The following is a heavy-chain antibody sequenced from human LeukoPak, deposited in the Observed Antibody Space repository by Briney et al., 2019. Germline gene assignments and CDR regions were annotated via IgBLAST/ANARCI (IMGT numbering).Heavy chain of an antibody. CDR2: ISAYNGNT. J-gene: IGHJ5*02. D-gene: IGHD3-16*01. CDR1: GYTFTSYG. Sequence: ASVKVSCKASGYTFTSYGISWVRQAPGQGLEWMGWISAYNGNTNYAQKLQGRVTMTTDTSTSTAYMELRSLRSDDTAVYYCARGSHGVGYVWGSYSPWGQGTLVTVSS. V-gene: IGHV1-18*01. CDR3: ARGSHGVGYVWGSYSP.